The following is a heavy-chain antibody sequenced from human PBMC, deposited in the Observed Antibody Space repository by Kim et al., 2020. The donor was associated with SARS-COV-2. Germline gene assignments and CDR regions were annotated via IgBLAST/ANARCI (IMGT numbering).Heavy chain of an antibody. D-gene: IGHD3-10*01. Sequence: YYTDSGRGRFTISRDNPKSTLYLQMNSLRDEEPGLYYCAEDNYISPNWLDPWGQGTLVTVSS. CDR3: AEDNYISPNWLDP. J-gene: IGHJ5*02. V-gene: IGHV3-33*06.